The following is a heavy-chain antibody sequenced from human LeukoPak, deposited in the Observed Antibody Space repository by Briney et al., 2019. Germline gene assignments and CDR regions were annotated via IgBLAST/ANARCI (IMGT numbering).Heavy chain of an antibody. J-gene: IGHJ4*02. V-gene: IGHV3-23*01. D-gene: IGHD4-17*01. CDR3: AIMRRDYAHDY. Sequence: GGSLRPSCADPGYSFTATAISWGAPAPGKGLEWVSAISGSGGITYYADSVKGPFTISRDNSKNTLYLQMNSLRAEDTAVYYCAIMRRDYAHDYWGQGTLVTVSS. CDR2: ISGSGGIT. CDR1: GYSFTATA.